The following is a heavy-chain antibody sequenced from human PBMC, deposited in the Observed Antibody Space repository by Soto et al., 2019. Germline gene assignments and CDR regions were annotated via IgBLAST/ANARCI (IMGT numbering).Heavy chain of an antibody. V-gene: IGHV4-34*01. D-gene: IGHD2-21*02. CDR3: ARADRTLVTSYSLDV. Sequence: RSLTCAVYGGSFSGYYWTWIRQPPGKGLEWIGEINHSGTINFNPSLKSRLTISLDTSKKHFSLKLSSVTDADTAAYYCARADRTLVTSYSLDVWGQGTTVTVSS. CDR1: GGSFSGYY. J-gene: IGHJ6*02. CDR2: INHSGTI.